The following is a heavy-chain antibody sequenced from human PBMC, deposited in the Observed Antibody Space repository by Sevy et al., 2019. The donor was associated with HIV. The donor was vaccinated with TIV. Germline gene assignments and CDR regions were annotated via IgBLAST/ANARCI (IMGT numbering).Heavy chain of an antibody. V-gene: IGHV3-7*01. D-gene: IGHD3-22*01. J-gene: IGHJ4*02. Sequence: GGSLRLSCAASGFTFSSYWMSWVRQAPGKGLEWVANIKQDGGEKYYVDSVKGRFTISRDNAKNSLYLQMNSLRDEDTAVYYCARDLDYYDSSGYYYSRVSMDYWGQGTLVTVSS. CDR3: ARDLDYYDSSGYYYSRVSMDY. CDR2: IKQDGGEK. CDR1: GFTFSSYW.